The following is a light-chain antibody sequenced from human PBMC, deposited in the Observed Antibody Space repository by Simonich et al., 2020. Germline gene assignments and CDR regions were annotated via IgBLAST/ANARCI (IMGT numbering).Light chain of an antibody. CDR2: DGS. J-gene: IGLJ3*02. CDR1: SSDVGGYNY. CDR3: SSYTSGSTWV. Sequence: QSALTQPASVSGSPGQSITISCTGTSSDVGGYNYVSWYQQHPGKAPKLMIDDGSKRPSGVSKRFSGSKSGNTASRTISGLQAEDEADYYCSSYTSGSTWVFGGGTKLTVL. V-gene: IGLV2-14*01.